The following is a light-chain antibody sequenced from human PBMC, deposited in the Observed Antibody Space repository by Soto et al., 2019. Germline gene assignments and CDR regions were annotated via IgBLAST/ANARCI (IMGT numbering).Light chain of an antibody. J-gene: IGLJ2*01. CDR3: SSYTASSTLV. CDR2: EVS. V-gene: IGLV2-14*01. Sequence: QSVLTQPASVSGSPGQSITISCTGSSTDVGSYNDASWYQQHPGKAPKLMIYEVSYRPSGVSNRFSGSKSGNTASLTISGLQAEDEADYYCSSYTASSTLVFGGGTQLTVL. CDR1: STDVGSYND.